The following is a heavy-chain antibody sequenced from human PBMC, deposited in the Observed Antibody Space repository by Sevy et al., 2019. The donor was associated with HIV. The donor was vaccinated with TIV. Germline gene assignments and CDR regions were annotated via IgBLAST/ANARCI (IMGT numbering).Heavy chain of an antibody. CDR3: ARDWAPGYYYDAIGVKRDYYFDY. CDR1: DYTFSTQG. J-gene: IGHJ4*02. D-gene: IGHD3-22*01. Sequence: ASVKVSCKASDYTFSTQGFNWVRQAPGQGLEWMGWISAYNGNTKYAQKFQDRVTMTTDTYTSTAYMELRSLTSDDTAVYYCARDWAPGYYYDAIGVKRDYYFDYWGQGTLVTVSS. CDR2: ISAYNGNT. V-gene: IGHV1-18*01.